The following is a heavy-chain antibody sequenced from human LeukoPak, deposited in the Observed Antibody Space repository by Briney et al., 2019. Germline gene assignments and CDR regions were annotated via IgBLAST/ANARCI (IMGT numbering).Heavy chain of an antibody. V-gene: IGHV1-3*01. D-gene: IGHD4-23*01. CDR2: INVVNDNT. CDR1: GYDFTSYA. CDR3: ATGPVVTLSIPY. Sequence: ASVKVSCKTSGYDFTSYAMHWVRQAPGQRLEWMGWINVVNDNTKLSQKFQGRVTMTEDTSTDTAYMELSSLRSEDTAVYYCATGPVVTLSIPYWGQGTLVTVSS. J-gene: IGHJ4*02.